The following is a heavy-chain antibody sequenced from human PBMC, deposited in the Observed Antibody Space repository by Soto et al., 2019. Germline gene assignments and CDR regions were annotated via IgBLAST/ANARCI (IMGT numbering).Heavy chain of an antibody. CDR2: IIPILGIA. Sequence: QVQLVQSGAEVKKPGSSVKVSCKASGGTFSSYTISWVRQAPGQGLEWMGRIIPILGIANYAQKFQGRVTITADKSTSTAYMELSSLRSEDTAVYYCAGPYCSGGSCYPDYYYYYMDVWGKGPRSPSP. CDR1: GGTFSSYT. CDR3: AGPYCSGGSCYPDYYYYYMDV. D-gene: IGHD2-15*01. J-gene: IGHJ6*03. V-gene: IGHV1-69*02.